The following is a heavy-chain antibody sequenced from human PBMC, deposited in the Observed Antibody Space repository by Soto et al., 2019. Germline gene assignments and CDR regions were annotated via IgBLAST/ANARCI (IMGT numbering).Heavy chain of an antibody. Sequence: SETLSLTCAVYGGSFSCYYWSWIRQPPGKGLEWIGEINHSGSTNYNPSLKSRVTISVDTSKNQFYLKLSSVTAADTAVYYCARSTYYYDSSDYYSFYFDYWGQGTLVTVSS. CDR3: ARSTYYYDSSDYYSFYFDY. D-gene: IGHD3-22*01. V-gene: IGHV4-34*01. J-gene: IGHJ4*02. CDR1: GGSFSCYY. CDR2: INHSGST.